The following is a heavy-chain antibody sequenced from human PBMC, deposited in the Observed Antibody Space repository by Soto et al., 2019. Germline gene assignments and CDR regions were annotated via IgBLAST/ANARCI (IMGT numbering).Heavy chain of an antibody. CDR2: IIPIFGTA. CDR1: GGTFSSYA. J-gene: IGHJ5*02. D-gene: IGHD5-12*01. Sequence: QVQLVQSGAEVKKPGSSVKVSCKASGGTFSSYAISWVRQAPGQGLEWMGGIIPIFGTANYAQKFQGRVTITADKSTSTAYMELSSLRSVDTAVYYCARDIQIVATIHSWFDPWGQGTLVTVSS. V-gene: IGHV1-69*06. CDR3: ARDIQIVATIHSWFDP.